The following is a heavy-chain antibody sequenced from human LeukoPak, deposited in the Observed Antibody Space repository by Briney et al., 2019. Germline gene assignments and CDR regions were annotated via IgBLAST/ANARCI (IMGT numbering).Heavy chain of an antibody. D-gene: IGHD5-12*01. CDR2: INSDGSST. CDR1: GFTFSNYW. CDR3: ARGGFGGYDSSFDY. Sequence: GGSLRLSCAASGFTFSNYWMHWVRQGPGKELVWISRINSDGSSTSYADSVKGRFTISRDNPKNTLCLQMNSLRVEGTAVYYCARGGFGGYDSSFDYWGQGTLVTVSS. J-gene: IGHJ4*02. V-gene: IGHV3-74*01.